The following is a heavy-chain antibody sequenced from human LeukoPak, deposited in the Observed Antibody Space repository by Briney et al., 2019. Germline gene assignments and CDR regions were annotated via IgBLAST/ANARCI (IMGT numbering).Heavy chain of an antibody. J-gene: IGHJ4*02. CDR2: THDSGNS. D-gene: IGHD6-13*01. CDR3: ARDRSAAPADY. V-gene: IGHV4-59*13. CDR1: GGSITNNY. Sequence: PSETLSLTCTVSGGSITNNYWAWIRQPPGKGLEWIGYTHDSGNSNYNPSLRSRVTMSIDTSKNQFSLKSTSVTAADTAVYYCARDRSAAPADYWGQGTLVTVSS.